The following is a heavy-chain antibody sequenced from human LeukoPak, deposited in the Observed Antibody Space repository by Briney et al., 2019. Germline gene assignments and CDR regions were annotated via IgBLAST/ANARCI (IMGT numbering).Heavy chain of an antibody. V-gene: IGHV3-23*01. CDR1: GFTFSSYA. J-gene: IGHJ6*04. D-gene: IGHD2-2*01. Sequence: GGSLRLSCAASGFTFSSYAMSWVRQAPGKGLAWVSGISGSGGSTNYADSVKGRFTISRDNSKNTLYLRMNSLRAEDTAVYYCAKGGSYCSSTSCLSEGLDVWGKGTTVTVSS. CDR2: ISGSGGST. CDR3: AKGGSYCSSTSCLSEGLDV.